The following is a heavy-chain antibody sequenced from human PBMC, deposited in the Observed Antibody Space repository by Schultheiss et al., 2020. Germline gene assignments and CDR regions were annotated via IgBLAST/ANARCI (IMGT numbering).Heavy chain of an antibody. D-gene: IGHD4-17*01. CDR3: ARDQDTYGDPYYFDY. CDR1: GFTFSSYA. CDR2: ISYDGSNK. Sequence: GGSLRLSCAASGFTFSSYAMHWVRQAPGKGLEWVAIISYDGSNKYYADSVKGRFTISRDNSKNTLYLQMNSLRAEDTAVYYCARDQDTYGDPYYFDYWGQGTLVNVYS. J-gene: IGHJ4*02. V-gene: IGHV3-30-3*01.